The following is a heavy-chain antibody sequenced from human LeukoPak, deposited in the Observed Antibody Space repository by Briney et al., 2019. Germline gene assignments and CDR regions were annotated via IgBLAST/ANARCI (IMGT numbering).Heavy chain of an antibody. CDR1: GGSFSGYY. J-gene: IGHJ4*02. D-gene: IGHD2-2*01. CDR3: ARGSGCNSTSCYWIMTD. Sequence: SATLSLTCAVYGGSFSGYYWSWIRQPPGKGLEWIGEIIHSGSTNYNPSLKSRVTISVDTSKNQFSLKLSSVTAADTAVYYCARGSGCNSTSCYWIMTDWGQGTLVTVSS. CDR2: IIHSGST. V-gene: IGHV4-34*01.